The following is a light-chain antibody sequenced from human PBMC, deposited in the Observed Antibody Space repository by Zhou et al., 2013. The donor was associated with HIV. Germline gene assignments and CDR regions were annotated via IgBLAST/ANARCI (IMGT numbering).Light chain of an antibody. CDR3: QHYVSSPLT. CDR1: QTVSSSY. CDR2: DTS. J-gene: IGKJ4*01. Sequence: EIVLTQSPGTLSLSPGERVTLSCRASQTVSSSYLAWYQQRPGQAPRLLIYDTSNRATGIPDRFSGSGSGTDFTLTISRLEPDDFAVYYCQHYVSSPLTFGGGTKVEI. V-gene: IGKV3-20*01.